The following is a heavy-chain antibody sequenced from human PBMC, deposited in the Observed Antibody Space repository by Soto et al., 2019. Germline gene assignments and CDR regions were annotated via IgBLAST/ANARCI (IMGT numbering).Heavy chain of an antibody. J-gene: IGHJ6*02. CDR1: GYTFTDYY. Sequence: QVQLVQSGAEVKKPGASLKVSCKASGYTFTDYYVHWVRQAPGQGLEWMGWINPNSGGTKTAQKFQGRVTVTRDTSISTGYMDMSRLRSDDTAVYYCARDVTRTQACTNGVCYYHYYDMDVWGQGTMVTVSS. V-gene: IGHV1-2*02. CDR2: INPNSGGT. D-gene: IGHD2-8*01. CDR3: ARDVTRTQACTNGVCYYHYYDMDV.